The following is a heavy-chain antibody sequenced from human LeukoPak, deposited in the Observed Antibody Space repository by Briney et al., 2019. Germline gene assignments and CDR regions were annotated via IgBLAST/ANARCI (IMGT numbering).Heavy chain of an antibody. Sequence: SCKASGYTFTGYYMHWVRQAPGKGLEWVAVISYDGSNKYYADSVKGRFTISRDNSKNTLYLQMNSLRAEDTAVYYCAKERYDSSGYYYDPFDYWGQGTLVTVSS. J-gene: IGHJ4*02. V-gene: IGHV3-30*18. CDR3: AKERYDSSGYYYDPFDY. CDR1: GYTFTGYY. CDR2: ISYDGSNK. D-gene: IGHD3-22*01.